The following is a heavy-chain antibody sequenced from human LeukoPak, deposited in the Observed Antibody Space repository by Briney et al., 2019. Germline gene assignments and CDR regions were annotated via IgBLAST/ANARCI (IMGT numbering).Heavy chain of an antibody. CDR1: GYSFSNYW. V-gene: IGHV5-51*01. J-gene: IGHJ4*02. Sequence: GESLKISCKASGYSFSNYWIGWVRQMPGKGLEWMGIIYPGDSEIRYSPSFQGQVTISADKSISTAYLQWSSLKASDTATYYCARKYGSGWPNWGQGTLVTVSS. CDR3: ARKYGSGWPN. D-gene: IGHD6-19*01. CDR2: IYPGDSEI.